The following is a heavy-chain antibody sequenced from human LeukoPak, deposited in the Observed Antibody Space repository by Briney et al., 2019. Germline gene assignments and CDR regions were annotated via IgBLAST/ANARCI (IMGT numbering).Heavy chain of an antibody. V-gene: IGHV3-21*01. CDR2: ISSSSSYI. D-gene: IGHD2-21*02. CDR3: ARASRYCGGDCYSNDAFDI. J-gene: IGHJ3*02. Sequence: GGSLGLSCAASRFTFSSYSMNWVRQAPGKGLEWVSSISSSSSYIYYADSVKGRFTISRDNAKNSLYLQMNSLRAEDTAVYYCARASRYCGGDCYSNDAFDIWGQGTMVTVSS. CDR1: RFTFSSYS.